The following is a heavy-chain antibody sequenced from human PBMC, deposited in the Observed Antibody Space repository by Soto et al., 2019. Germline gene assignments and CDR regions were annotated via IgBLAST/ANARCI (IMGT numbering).Heavy chain of an antibody. D-gene: IGHD5-12*01. V-gene: IGHV4-59*01. J-gene: IGHJ4*02. CDR2: ISFSGAT. CDR1: GVSITSYF. Sequence: LSLTCNVPGVSITSYFWSWIRQPPGKGLGWSGWISFSGATYSNPPLKGRAPLSVVTSENHPSLTLNSVTSADTDVYFCARDLIYGYNRYFEFWGQGNQVTVSS. CDR3: ARDLIYGYNRYFEF.